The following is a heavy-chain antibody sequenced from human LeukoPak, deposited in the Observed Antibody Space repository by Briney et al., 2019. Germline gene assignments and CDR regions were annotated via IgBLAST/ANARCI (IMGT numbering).Heavy chain of an antibody. Sequence: SETLSLTCTVSGVSISSYYWTWIRQPPGKGLEWIGYIYASGSTNYNPSLMSRVTISVDTSRNQFSLKLSSVTAADTAVYYCARLFRYPYYYMDVWGKGTTVTVSS. CDR1: GVSISSYY. J-gene: IGHJ6*03. CDR2: IYASGST. V-gene: IGHV4-4*09. CDR3: ARLFRYPYYYMDV. D-gene: IGHD3-9*01.